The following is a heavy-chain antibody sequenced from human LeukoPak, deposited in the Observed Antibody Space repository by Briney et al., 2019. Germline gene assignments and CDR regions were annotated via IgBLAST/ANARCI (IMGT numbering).Heavy chain of an antibody. CDR3: ARDHSNWNYAPDF. D-gene: IGHD1-7*01. V-gene: IGHV1-18*01. CDR2: ISASNGNT. Sequence: ASVRVSCKASGYTFTRYGISWVRQAPGQGLQWLGWISASNGNTNYAQKFRDRVTMSTDTSTGTAYLDVRSLTSDDTAVYYCARDHSNWNYAPDFWGQGTLVIVSS. CDR1: GYTFTRYG. J-gene: IGHJ4*02.